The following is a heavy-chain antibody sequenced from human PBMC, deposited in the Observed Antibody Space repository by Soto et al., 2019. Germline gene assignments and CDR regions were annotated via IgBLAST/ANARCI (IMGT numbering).Heavy chain of an antibody. CDR1: GYSFTSYW. Sequence: PGESLKISCKGSGYSFTSYWIGWVRQMPGKGLEWMGIIYPGDSDTRYSPSFQGQVTISADKSISTAYLQWSSLKASDTAMYYCARTLTNYYDSIGYYGGYYYYGMDVWGQGTTVTVSS. V-gene: IGHV5-51*01. CDR3: ARTLTNYYDSIGYYGGYYYYGMDV. D-gene: IGHD3-22*01. J-gene: IGHJ6*02. CDR2: IYPGDSDT.